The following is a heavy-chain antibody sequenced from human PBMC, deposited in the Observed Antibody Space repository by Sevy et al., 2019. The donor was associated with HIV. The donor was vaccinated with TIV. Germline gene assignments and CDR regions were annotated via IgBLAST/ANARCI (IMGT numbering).Heavy chain of an antibody. Sequence: GGSLRLSCVVSGFTFSKYPMNWVRQAPGKGLEWVSSISSSSNYIYYGDSVKGRFTISRDNAKNSLYLQMSSLRADDTEVYYCARDGGCSSTACILYFDYWGQGTLVTVSS. D-gene: IGHD2-2*01. CDR2: ISSSSNYI. V-gene: IGHV3-21*01. J-gene: IGHJ4*02. CDR3: ARDGGCSSTACILYFDY. CDR1: GFTFSKYP.